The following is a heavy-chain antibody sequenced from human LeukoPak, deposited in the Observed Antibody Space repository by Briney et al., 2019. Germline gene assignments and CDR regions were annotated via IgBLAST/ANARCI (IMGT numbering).Heavy chain of an antibody. CDR2: ISNYNGNT. CDR3: ARGPTSVNLDF. D-gene: IGHD4-17*01. J-gene: IGHJ4*02. V-gene: IGHV1-18*01. Sequence: ASVKVSCKASGYMFSNYGITWVRQAPGQGLEWMGWISNYNGNTNYAQRLQGRVSMTTDTSTTTVYMELTSLRSDDTAVYYCARGPTSVNLDFWGQGTLVTVSS. CDR1: GYMFSNYG.